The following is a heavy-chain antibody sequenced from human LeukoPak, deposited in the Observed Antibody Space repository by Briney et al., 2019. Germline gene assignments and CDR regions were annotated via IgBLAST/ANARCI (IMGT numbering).Heavy chain of an antibody. CDR1: GGSISGYY. J-gene: IGHJ5*02. D-gene: IGHD3-9*01. Sequence: PSETLSLTCTVSGGSISGYYWSWVRQSPGTGLEWIAYISDRGSTKYNLSLKSRVTISVDTSKNQFSLKLRDVIAADSAVYYCARGFDGVAGWFDPCGQGTLVTVSS. CDR2: ISDRGST. V-gene: IGHV4-59*01. CDR3: ARGFDGVAGWFDP.